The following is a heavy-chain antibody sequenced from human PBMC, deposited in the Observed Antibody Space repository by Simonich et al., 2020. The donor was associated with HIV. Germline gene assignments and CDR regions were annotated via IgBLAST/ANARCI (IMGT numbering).Heavy chain of an antibody. V-gene: IGHV1-2*02. CDR3: ARAYCSGGRCYDAFDI. J-gene: IGHJ3*02. CDR1: GYSFSTYG. D-gene: IGHD2-15*01. CDR2: ITPNSGGT. Sequence: QVQLVQSGAEVRKPGASVKVSCKASGYSFSTYGISWVRQAPGQGLEWMGWITPNSGGTNYAQKLQGRVTMTRDTSISTAYMELSRLRSDDTAIYYCARAYCSGGRCYDAFDIWG.